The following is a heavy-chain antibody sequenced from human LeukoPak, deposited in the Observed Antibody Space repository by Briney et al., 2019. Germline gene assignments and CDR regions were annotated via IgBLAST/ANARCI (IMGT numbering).Heavy chain of an antibody. Sequence: SETLSLTCAVYVGSFSGYYWSWIRQPPGKGLEWIGEINHSGSTNYNSSLKSRVTISVDTSKNQFSLKLSSVTAADTAVYYCAGGYYGSGSHCCHMDVWGKGTTITVS. J-gene: IGHJ6*03. CDR1: VGSFSGYY. V-gene: IGHV4-34*01. CDR2: INHSGST. CDR3: AGGYYGSGSHCCHMDV. D-gene: IGHD3-10*01.